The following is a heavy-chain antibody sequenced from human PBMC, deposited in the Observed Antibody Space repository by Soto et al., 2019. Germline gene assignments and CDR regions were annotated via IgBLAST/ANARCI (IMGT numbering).Heavy chain of an antibody. J-gene: IGHJ5*02. Sequence: SETLSLTCTVSGGSISSSSYYWGWIRQPPGKGLEWIGSIYYSGSTYYNPSLKSRVTISVDTSKNQFSLKLSSVTAADTAVYYCARHHPHSSTSVHWFDPWGQGTLVTVSS. CDR3: ARHHPHSSTSVHWFDP. V-gene: IGHV4-39*01. CDR2: IYYSGST. D-gene: IGHD6-13*01. CDR1: GGSISSSSYY.